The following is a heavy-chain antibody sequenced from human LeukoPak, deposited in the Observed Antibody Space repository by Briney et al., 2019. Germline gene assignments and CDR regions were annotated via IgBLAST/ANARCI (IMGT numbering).Heavy chain of an antibody. Sequence: SETLSLTCAVSGGSISSSNWWSWVRQPPGKGLEWIGEIYHSGSTNYNPSLKSRVTISVDKSKNQFSLKLSSVTAADTAVYYCARRTVTRGRGNWFDPWGQGTLVTVSS. J-gene: IGHJ5*02. CDR3: ARRTVTRGRGNWFDP. D-gene: IGHD4-17*01. CDR2: IYHSGST. V-gene: IGHV4-4*02. CDR1: GGSISSSNW.